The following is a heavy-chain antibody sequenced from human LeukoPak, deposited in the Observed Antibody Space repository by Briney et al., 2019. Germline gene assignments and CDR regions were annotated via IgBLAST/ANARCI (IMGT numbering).Heavy chain of an antibody. Sequence: GGSLRLSCAASGFTFDDYGMSWVRQAPGKGLEWVSVIAGGGSSTYYADSVKGRFTISRDNSKNTLYLQMNSLRVEDTAVYYCVKDPDPRYCSSTSCSPIWGQGTMVTVSS. V-gene: IGHV3-23*01. CDR1: GFTFDDYG. J-gene: IGHJ3*02. CDR2: IAGGGSST. CDR3: VKDPDPRYCSSTSCSPI. D-gene: IGHD2-2*01.